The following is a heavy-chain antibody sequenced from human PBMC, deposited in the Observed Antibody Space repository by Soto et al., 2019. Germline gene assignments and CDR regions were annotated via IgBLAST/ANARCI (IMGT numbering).Heavy chain of an antibody. CDR3: ARDSRYYDSSVRLLGLHWFDP. D-gene: IGHD3-22*01. J-gene: IGHJ5*02. CDR1: GDSISNYY. CDR2: ISYNGYT. Sequence: SETLSLTCSVSGDSISNYYWSWIRQPPGGGLEWIGYISYNGYTSYKPSLKSRVTVSLDTPKNQFSLNLRSVTAADTAVYYCARDSRYYDSSVRLLGLHWFDPWGQGTLVTVS. V-gene: IGHV4-59*01.